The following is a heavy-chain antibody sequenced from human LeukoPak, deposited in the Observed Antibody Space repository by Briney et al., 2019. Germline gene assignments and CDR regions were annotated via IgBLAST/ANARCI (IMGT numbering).Heavy chain of an antibody. D-gene: IGHD3-22*01. V-gene: IGHV1-8*01. Sequence: ASVKVSCKASGYSFTSYDFNWVRQAPGQGLEWMGWMNPDSGNTGYAQKFQGRVSMTRDTSISTAYLELSSLRSEDTAVYYCARGGYYYDSSGYSHLPDYWGQGTLVTVSA. J-gene: IGHJ4*02. CDR1: GYSFTSYD. CDR3: ARGGYYYDSSGYSHLPDY. CDR2: MNPDSGNT.